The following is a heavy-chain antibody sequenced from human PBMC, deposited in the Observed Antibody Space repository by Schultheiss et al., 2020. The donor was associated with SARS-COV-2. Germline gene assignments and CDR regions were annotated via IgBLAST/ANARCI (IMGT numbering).Heavy chain of an antibody. D-gene: IGHD4-17*01. Sequence: GGSLRLSCAASGFTFSSYGMHWVRQAPGKGLEWVAVISYDGSNKYYADSVKGRFTISRHNSKNTLYLQMNSLRAEDTAVYYCARETTVTEYGMDVWGQGTTVTVSS. CDR3: ARETTVTEYGMDV. V-gene: IGHV3-30*03. CDR2: ISYDGSNK. CDR1: GFTFSSYG. J-gene: IGHJ6*02.